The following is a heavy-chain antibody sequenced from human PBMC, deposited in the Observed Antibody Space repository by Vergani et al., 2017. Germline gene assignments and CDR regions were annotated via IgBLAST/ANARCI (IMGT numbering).Heavy chain of an antibody. Sequence: QVQLVQSGAEVKKPGASVKVSCKASGYTFTDYFMHWLRQAPGQGLEWMGWINPNSGCTNYAQKFQGRVTMTRDTSISTAYMELSNLRSDDTAVYYCARVGTSSNRDYFDYWGQGTLVTVSS. V-gene: IGHV1-2*02. D-gene: IGHD2-2*01. CDR1: GYTFTDYF. J-gene: IGHJ4*02. CDR3: ARVGTSSNRDYFDY. CDR2: INPNSGCT.